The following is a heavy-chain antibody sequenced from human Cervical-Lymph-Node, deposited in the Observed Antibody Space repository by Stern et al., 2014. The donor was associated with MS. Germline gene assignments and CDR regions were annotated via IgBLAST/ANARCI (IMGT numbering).Heavy chain of an antibody. V-gene: IGHV3-11*01. Sequence: QVHLVESGGGLVKPGGSLRLSCAASGFNFRDYYMNWIRQAPGKGLEWISYISNSGKTIIYADSVKGRFTISRDNAKKSLYLQMNSLTAEDTAVYYCAREATLRFVEGRSDAFDMWGQGTMVTVSS. CDR1: GFNFRDYY. J-gene: IGHJ3*02. CDR3: AREATLRFVEGRSDAFDM. D-gene: IGHD3-3*01. CDR2: ISNSGKTI.